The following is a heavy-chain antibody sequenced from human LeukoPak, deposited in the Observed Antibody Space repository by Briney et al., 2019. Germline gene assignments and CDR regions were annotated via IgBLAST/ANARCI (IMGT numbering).Heavy chain of an antibody. CDR1: GYTSTDYF. D-gene: IGHD2/OR15-2a*01. Sequence: ASVTASCKYSGYTSTDYFMQCVRQAPGQGLEWLGWINPNSGATNYAQKFQGSVTMTRDPSVSTAYMGLSRLRSDNTAVYYCARGPSINNYFDYWRQGPLVTVSS. CDR2: INPNSGAT. J-gene: IGHJ4*02. CDR3: ARGPSINNYFDY. V-gene: IGHV1-2*02.